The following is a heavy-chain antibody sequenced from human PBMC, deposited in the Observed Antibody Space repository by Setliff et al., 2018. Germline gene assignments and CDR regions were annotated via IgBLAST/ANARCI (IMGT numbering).Heavy chain of an antibody. CDR3: ARDPRQNDNFWSGYYYYYYYGMDV. CDR1: GYTFTSYA. J-gene: IGHJ6*02. Sequence: ASVKVSCKASGYTFTSYAMHWVRQAPGQRLEWMGRINAGNGNTKYSQKFQGRVTITRDTSASTADMELSSLRSEDTAVYYCARDPRQNDNFWSGYYYYYYYGMDVWGQGTTVTVSS. CDR2: INAGNGNT. D-gene: IGHD3-3*01. V-gene: IGHV1-3*01.